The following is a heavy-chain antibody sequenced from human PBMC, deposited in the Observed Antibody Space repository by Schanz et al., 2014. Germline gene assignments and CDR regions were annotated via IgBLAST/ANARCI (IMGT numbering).Heavy chain of an antibody. CDR1: GFPFSMAW. CDR2: IRSKNDGGTT. D-gene: IGHD5-18*01. CDR3: TTGGRRGYSHYFYGMDV. V-gene: IGHV3-15*01. J-gene: IGHJ6*02. Sequence: EVQLVESGGGLKPGGSLRLSCAASGFPFSMAWMTWVRQAPGKGLEWVGHIRSKNDGGTTDYAAPVKGRFTISRDDSTNTLYLQMNSLKTEDTAVYYCTTGGRRGYSHYFYGMDVWGQGTTVTVSS.